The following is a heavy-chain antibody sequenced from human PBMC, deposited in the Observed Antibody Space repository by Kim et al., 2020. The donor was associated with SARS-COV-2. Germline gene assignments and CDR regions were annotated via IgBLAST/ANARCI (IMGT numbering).Heavy chain of an antibody. D-gene: IGHD3-3*01. CDR3: AGGGVVTIFGVVPDASDI. Sequence: SVKVSCKASGGTFSSYAISWVRQAPGQGLEWMGGIIPIFGTANYAQKFQGRVTITADESTSTAYMELSSLRSEDTAVYYCAGGGVVTIFGVVPDASDIWGQGTMVTVSS. V-gene: IGHV1-69*13. CDR2: IIPIFGTA. J-gene: IGHJ3*02. CDR1: GGTFSSYA.